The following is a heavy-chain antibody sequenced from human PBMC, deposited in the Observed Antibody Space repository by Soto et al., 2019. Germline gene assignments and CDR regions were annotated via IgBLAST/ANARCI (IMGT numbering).Heavy chain of an antibody. V-gene: IGHV3-30*18. CDR2: ISYDGSNK. D-gene: IGHD6-19*01. CDR1: GFTFSSYG. Sequence: PGGSLRLSCAASGFTFSSYGMHWVRQAPGKGLEWVAVISYDGSNKYYADSVKGRFTISRDNSKNTLYLQMNSLRAEDTAVYYCAKDRRDKQWPANYFDYWGQGTLVTVSS. CDR3: AKDRRDKQWPANYFDY. J-gene: IGHJ4*02.